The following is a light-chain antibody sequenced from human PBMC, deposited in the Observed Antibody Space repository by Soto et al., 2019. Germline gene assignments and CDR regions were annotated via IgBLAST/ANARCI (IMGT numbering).Light chain of an antibody. J-gene: IGKJ1*01. Sequence: EIVLTPSPTTLSLSPGERAPLSCRASQRVSSYLAWYQQKPGQAPRLLIYDASNRATGIPARFSGSGSGTDFTLTISSLEPEDFAVYYCQQRSNWPPWTFGQGTKVEIK. CDR2: DAS. CDR1: QRVSSY. CDR3: QQRSNWPPWT. V-gene: IGKV3-11*01.